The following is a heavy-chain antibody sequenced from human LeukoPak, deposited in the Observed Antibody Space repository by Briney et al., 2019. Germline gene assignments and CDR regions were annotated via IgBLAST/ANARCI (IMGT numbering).Heavy chain of an antibody. D-gene: IGHD3-16*01. CDR2: ISSSSSYI. Sequence: KSGGSLRLSCAASGFTFSSYSMNWVRQAPGKGLEWVSSISSSSSYIYYADSVKGRFTISRDNAKNSLYLQMNSLRAEDTAVYYCVRDATRGGDFDYWGQGTLVTVSS. J-gene: IGHJ4*02. CDR1: GFTFSSYS. CDR3: VRDATRGGDFDY. V-gene: IGHV3-21*01.